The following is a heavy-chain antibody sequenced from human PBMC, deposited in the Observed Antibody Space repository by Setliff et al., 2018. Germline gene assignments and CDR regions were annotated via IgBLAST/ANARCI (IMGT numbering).Heavy chain of an antibody. CDR3: VRDRWKVMVNKGDDAFDL. CDR2: ISSSGSTI. V-gene: IGHV3-11*04. Sequence: PGGSLRLSCAASGFTFSDYYMSWIRQAPGKGLEWVSYISSSGSTIYYADSVKGRFTISRDNAKNSLYLQMNSLRGEDTAVYYCVRDRWKVMVNKGDDAFDLWGQGTMVTVSS. D-gene: IGHD5-18*01. CDR1: GFTFSDYY. J-gene: IGHJ3*01.